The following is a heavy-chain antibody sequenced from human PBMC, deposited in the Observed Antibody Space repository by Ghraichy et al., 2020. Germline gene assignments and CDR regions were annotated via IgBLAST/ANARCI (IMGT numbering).Heavy chain of an antibody. V-gene: IGHV3-23*01. D-gene: IGHD6-19*01. CDR3: AKDSDPGSRGWTPYNFDY. CDR1: GFRFNAFA. CDR2: IRVDGDSA. J-gene: IGHJ4*02. Sequence: GRSLRLSCAPSGFRFNAFAMDWVRQVPGRGLEWVSAIRVDGDSAFYADSVKGRFTISRDNSKNMLYLQMSSLGAEDTAIYYCAKDSDPGSRGWTPYNFDYWGPGTLVTVSS.